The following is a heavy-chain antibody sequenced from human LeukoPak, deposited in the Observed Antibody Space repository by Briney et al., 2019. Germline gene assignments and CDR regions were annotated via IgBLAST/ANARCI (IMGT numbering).Heavy chain of an antibody. V-gene: IGHV3-23*01. CDR1: GFTFSSYA. CDR2: ITGSGGRT. Sequence: GGSLRLSCAASGFTFSSYAMNWVRQAPGKGLGWVSAITGSGGRTYYADSVKGRFTISRDNSKNTLYLQMNSLRAEDTAIYYCAKDGLRDYGIYYFDYWGQGTLVTVSS. D-gene: IGHD4-17*01. CDR3: AKDGLRDYGIYYFDY. J-gene: IGHJ4*02.